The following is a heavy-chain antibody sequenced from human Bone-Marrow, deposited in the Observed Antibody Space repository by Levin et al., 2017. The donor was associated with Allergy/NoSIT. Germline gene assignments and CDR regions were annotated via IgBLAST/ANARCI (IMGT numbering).Heavy chain of an antibody. CDR3: AKGIIGDVRVAHKEAFDI. CDR2: ISSSGSDM. CDR1: GFIFADYA. V-gene: IGHV3-21*01. J-gene: IGHJ3*02. D-gene: IGHD2-8*02. Sequence: GESLKISCRISGFIFADYAMSWVRRAPGKGLEWVSSISSSGSDMYYVDSVRGRFTISRDNAKNSLTLQMNSLRAEDTAVYYCAKGIIGDVRVAHKEAFDIWGQGTMVSVSS.